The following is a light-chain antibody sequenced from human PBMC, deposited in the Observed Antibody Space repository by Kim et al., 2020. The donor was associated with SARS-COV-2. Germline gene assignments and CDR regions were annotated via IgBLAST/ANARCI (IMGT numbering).Light chain of an antibody. J-gene: IGLJ3*02. Sequence: QSVLTQPPSASETPGQRVTFSCSGSSSNIGSNYVSWHQQLPGTAPRLLIYRNYQRPSGVPDRFSGSTSGTSASLAISGLRSEDEADYYCAAWDDSLSGWMFAGGTPLSV. V-gene: IGLV1-47*01. CDR1: SSNIGSNY. CDR3: AAWDDSLSGWM. CDR2: RNY.